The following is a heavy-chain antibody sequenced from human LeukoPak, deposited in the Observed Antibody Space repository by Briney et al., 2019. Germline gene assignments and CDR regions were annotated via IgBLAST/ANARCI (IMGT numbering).Heavy chain of an antibody. J-gene: IGHJ6*02. D-gene: IGHD6-13*01. V-gene: IGHV4-61*02. CDR1: GGSISSGSDY. Sequence: SETLSLTCTVSGGSISSGSDYWRWIRQPAGKGLEWIGRIYTSGSTNYNPSLKSRVTISVDTSKNQFSLKLSSVTAADTAVYYCARVQKSPRAAGTRYYYYYGMDVWGQGTTVTVSS. CDR3: ARVQKSPRAAGTRYYYYYGMDV. CDR2: IYTSGST.